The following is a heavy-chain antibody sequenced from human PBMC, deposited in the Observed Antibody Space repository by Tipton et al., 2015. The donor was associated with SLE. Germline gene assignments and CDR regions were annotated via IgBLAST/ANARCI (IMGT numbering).Heavy chain of an antibody. V-gene: IGHV4-59*01. J-gene: IGHJ3*02. CDR3: ARGSGYGYGDDAFDI. D-gene: IGHD5-18*01. Sequence: TLSLTCTVSSGSISSYYWSWIRQPPGKGLEWIGYIYYSGSPNYNPSLKSRVTMSLDTSKNQFSLNLRSVTAADTAVYYCARGSGYGYGDDAFDIWGQGTMVTVSS. CDR2: IYYSGSP. CDR1: SGSISSYY.